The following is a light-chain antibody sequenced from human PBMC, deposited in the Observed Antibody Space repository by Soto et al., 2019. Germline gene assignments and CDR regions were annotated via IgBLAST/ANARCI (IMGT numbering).Light chain of an antibody. J-gene: IGLJ1*01. CDR1: SGSVSTANN. V-gene: IGLV8-61*01. CDR2: STS. CDR3: ALFMGNGISV. Sequence: QTVFTHESSFSLSPGGTVTLTCGLISGSVSTANNPNWYQQTPGQAPRTLIYSTSTRSSGVPDRFSGSILGNKAALTITGAQADDESDYYCALFMGNGISVFGTGTKVTVL.